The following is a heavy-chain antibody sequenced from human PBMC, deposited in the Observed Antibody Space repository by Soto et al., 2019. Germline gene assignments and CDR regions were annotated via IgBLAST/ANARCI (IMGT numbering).Heavy chain of an antibody. V-gene: IGHV1-18*01. D-gene: IGHD2-8*02. CDR3: AGVQIKPTLVGASVGSFDP. Sequence: GASVKVSCKASGYTLNNYGISWVRQAPGQGLEWMGWISGDNGNTNYAPKFQGRVTMTTDTSTSTAYLDLRSLRLDDTAVYYCAGVQIKPTLVGASVGSFDPWGQGTLVTVSS. CDR2: ISGDNGNT. J-gene: IGHJ5*02. CDR1: GYTLNNYG.